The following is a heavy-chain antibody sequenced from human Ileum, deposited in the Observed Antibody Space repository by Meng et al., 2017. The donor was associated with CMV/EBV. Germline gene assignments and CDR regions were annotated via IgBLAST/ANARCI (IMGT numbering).Heavy chain of an antibody. CDR3: AGETGLPNGMDV. CDR2: IYGGGTT. CDR1: EFTVSESY. D-gene: IGHD4-11*01. Sequence: GESLKISCTASEFTVSESYMNWVRQAPGKGLEWVSVIYGGGTTKYADSVKGRFTISRDNSKHTLCLQMNSLRAEDTAVYYCAGETGLPNGMDVWGQGTTVTVSS. J-gene: IGHJ6*02. V-gene: IGHV3-53*01.